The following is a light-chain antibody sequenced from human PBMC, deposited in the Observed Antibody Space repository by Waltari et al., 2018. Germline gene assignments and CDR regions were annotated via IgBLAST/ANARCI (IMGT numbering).Light chain of an antibody. CDR3: MVYMSDGISV. CDR1: SGSVSTSNY. V-gene: IGLV8-61*01. Sequence: TVVTQESSLSVSPGETVTLTCGLNSGSVSTSNYPSWYQQTPGQTPRTLIYNTNIRTSVFTGRFSGSIIGNKGDITITEAQADDESDYFCMVYMSDGISVFGSGTKLTVL. CDR2: NTN. J-gene: IGLJ6*01.